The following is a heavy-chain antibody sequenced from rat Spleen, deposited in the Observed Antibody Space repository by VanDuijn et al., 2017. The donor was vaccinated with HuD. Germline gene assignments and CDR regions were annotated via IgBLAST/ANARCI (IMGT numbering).Heavy chain of an antibody. D-gene: IGHD5-1*01. Sequence: EVQLVESGGGLVQPGRSMKLSCAASGFTFTNDYMALVRQAPTKGLEWGASISTSGTNTYYRNSVKGRFTIPRDNTKSTLYLQRDSLRSEDTATYYCARHSTGKGFGYWGQGTLVTVSS. J-gene: IGHJ3*01. CDR3: ARHSTGKGFGY. V-gene: IGHV5-25*01. CDR1: GFTFTNDY. CDR2: ISTSGTNT.